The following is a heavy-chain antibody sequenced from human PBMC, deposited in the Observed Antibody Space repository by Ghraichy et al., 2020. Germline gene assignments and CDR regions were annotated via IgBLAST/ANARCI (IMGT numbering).Heavy chain of an antibody. CDR2: IDYSGSK. Sequence: LNISCIVSGGSISSSSYYWGWIRQPPEKGLEWIGSIDYSGSKYYGPSLKSRVTISVDTSKNQFTLRLSSVTAADTAVYYCARHRFSRSYYMDVWGKGTAVTVSS. D-gene: IGHD2-2*01. V-gene: IGHV4-39*01. CDR1: GGSISSSSYY. CDR3: ARHRFSRSYYMDV. J-gene: IGHJ6*03.